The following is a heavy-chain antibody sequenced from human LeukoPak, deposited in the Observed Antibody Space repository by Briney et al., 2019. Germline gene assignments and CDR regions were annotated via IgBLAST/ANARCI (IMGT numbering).Heavy chain of an antibody. V-gene: IGHV3-33*01. CDR3: ARGTDYYGSGSYYNIRLALAPYYYYYGMDV. CDR2: IWYDGSNK. CDR1: GFTFSSYG. D-gene: IGHD3-10*01. J-gene: IGHJ6*02. Sequence: PGRSLRLSRAASGFTFSSYGMHWVRQAPGKGLEWVAVIWYDGSNKYYADSVKGRFTISRDNSKNTLYLQMNSLRAEDTAVYYCARGTDYYGSGSYYNIRLALAPYYYYYGMDVWGQGTTVTVSS.